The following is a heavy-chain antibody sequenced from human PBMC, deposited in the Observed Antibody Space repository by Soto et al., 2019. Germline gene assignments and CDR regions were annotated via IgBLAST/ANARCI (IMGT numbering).Heavy chain of an antibody. Sequence: PSETLSLTCTVLGGSINGFYWSWIRQPPGKGLEWIAYIHDSGSTKYNSSVKSRVTISVDKSKNQFSLDLSSVTAADTAVYYCARVRGYYDSTGYLYYFDYWGQGALVT. CDR2: IHDSGST. D-gene: IGHD3-22*01. J-gene: IGHJ4*02. CDR1: GGSINGFY. CDR3: ARVRGYYDSTGYLYYFDY. V-gene: IGHV4-59*01.